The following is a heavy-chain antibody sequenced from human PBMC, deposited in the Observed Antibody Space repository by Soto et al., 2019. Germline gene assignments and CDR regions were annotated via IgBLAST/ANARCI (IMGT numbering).Heavy chain of an antibody. J-gene: IGHJ6*02. D-gene: IGHD3-22*01. V-gene: IGHV1-46*01. Sequence: GASVKVSCKASGYTFTSYYMHWVRQAPGQGLEWMGIINPSGGSTSYAQKFQGRVTMTRDTSTSTVYMELSSLRSEDTAVYYCARVFLSKAKTYYYDSSGSLGPYYYYGMDVWGQGTTVTVS. CDR2: INPSGGST. CDR1: GYTFTSYY. CDR3: ARVFLSKAKTYYYDSSGSLGPYYYYGMDV.